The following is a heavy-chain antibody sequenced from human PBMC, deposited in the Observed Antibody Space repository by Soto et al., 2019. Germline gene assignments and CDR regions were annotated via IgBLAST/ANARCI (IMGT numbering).Heavy chain of an antibody. CDR3: ARFFGSGFDY. CDR2: ISTSGATR. CDR1: GFTFSTDS. V-gene: IGHV3-48*02. Sequence: GGSLRLSCVAPGFTFSTDSMNWVRQAPGKGLEWVAHISTSGATRYYADSVKGRFTISRDNAKTSLYLQMDSLRNEDTAVYYCARFFGSGFDYWGQGTLVTAPQ. D-gene: IGHD6-19*01. J-gene: IGHJ4*02.